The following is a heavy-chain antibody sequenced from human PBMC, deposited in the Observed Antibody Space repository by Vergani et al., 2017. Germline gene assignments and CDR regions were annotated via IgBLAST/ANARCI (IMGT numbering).Heavy chain of an antibody. CDR1: GSSINRHNYY. D-gene: IGHD2-15*01. CDR2: ILTSGST. J-gene: IGHJ4*02. Sequence: QVQLQESGPGLVKPSQTLSLTCTVSGSSINRHNYYWGWIRQPAGEGREWIGRILTSGSTNYNPSLKSRVTMSEDPSKNQFSLILTSVTAADTAVYFCARGSCLGGSCYKPLVDYWGQGILVTVSS. V-gene: IGHV4-61*02. CDR3: ARGSCLGGSCYKPLVDY.